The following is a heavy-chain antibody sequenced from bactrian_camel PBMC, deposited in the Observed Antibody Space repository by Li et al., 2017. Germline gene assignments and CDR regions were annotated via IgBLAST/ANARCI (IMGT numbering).Heavy chain of an antibody. Sequence: HVQLVESGGGSVQAGGSLRLSCAASGVTYASSHDVNCMGWFRQAPGKEREGVACIDTNGRATYADSVKGRFTISRGKAKDTVFLQMNGLRPEDTAMYYCAA. CDR2: IDTNGRAT. CDR1: GVTYASSHDVNC. V-gene: IGHV3S63*01. D-gene: IGHD7*01.